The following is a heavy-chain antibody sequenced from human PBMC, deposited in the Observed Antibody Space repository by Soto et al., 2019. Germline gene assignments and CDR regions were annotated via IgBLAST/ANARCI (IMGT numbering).Heavy chain of an antibody. CDR3: ARYCAGNACYSRHYYAMDV. J-gene: IGHJ6*02. D-gene: IGHD2-21*02. CDR1: GYTFRNYI. CDR2: TSPNNGNT. Sequence: QVQLVQSAGEVKKPGASAIVSCQASGYTFRNYIIAWLRQAPGQGLEWMGWTSPNNGNTNYARQFRGRVTLTTDTSTSAAYLELRNLGSDDAATYYCARYCAGNACYSRHYYAMDVWGQGTTVSVSS. V-gene: IGHV1-18*01.